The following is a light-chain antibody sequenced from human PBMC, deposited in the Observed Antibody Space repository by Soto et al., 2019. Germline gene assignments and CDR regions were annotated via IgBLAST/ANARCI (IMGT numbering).Light chain of an antibody. CDR2: RAS. J-gene: IGKJ3*01. CDR3: QQYTTYSGT. V-gene: IGKV1-5*03. CDR1: QSISTW. Sequence: DIPMTQSPSTLSASVGDRVTITCRASQSISTWLAWYQQKPGTAPKLLIYRASNLESGVPSRFSGSGSGTEFTLTISSLQPDDFATYYCQQYTTYSGTFGPGTKVDIK.